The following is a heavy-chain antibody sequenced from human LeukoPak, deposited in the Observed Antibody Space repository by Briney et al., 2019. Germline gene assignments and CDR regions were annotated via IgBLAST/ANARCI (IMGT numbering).Heavy chain of an antibody. CDR3: AKDRGIWFGELLYGRYFDY. CDR2: ISSSSSFI. Sequence: GGSLRLSCAASGFTFSNCSMNWVRQAPGKGLEWVSSISSSSSFIYYADSVKGRFTISRDNSKNTLYLQMNSLRAEDTAVYYCAKDRGIWFGELLYGRYFDYWGQGTLVTVSS. CDR1: GFTFSNCS. V-gene: IGHV3-21*04. J-gene: IGHJ4*02. D-gene: IGHD3-10*01.